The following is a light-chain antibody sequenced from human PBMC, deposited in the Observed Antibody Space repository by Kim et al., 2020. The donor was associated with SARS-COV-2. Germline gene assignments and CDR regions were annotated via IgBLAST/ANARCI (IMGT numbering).Light chain of an antibody. Sequence: GQRFTISCSGSSSNIGSNTINWYHQLPGTAPKLLIYSNNQRPSGVPDRFAGSKSGTSASLAISGLQSEDEADYHCAAWDDSLNGWVFGGGTQLTVL. CDR3: AAWDDSLNGWV. J-gene: IGLJ3*02. CDR1: SSNIGSNT. CDR2: SNN. V-gene: IGLV1-44*01.